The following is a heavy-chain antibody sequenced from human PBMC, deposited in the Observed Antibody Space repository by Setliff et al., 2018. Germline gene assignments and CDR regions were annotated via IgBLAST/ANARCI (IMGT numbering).Heavy chain of an antibody. CDR3: ARGGTFRYFDF. CDR1: DGPPSTYY. D-gene: IGHD5-12*01. J-gene: IGHJ4*02. CDR2: VYYGGTA. V-gene: IGHV4-59*01. Sequence: PPATLSLTCTVSDGPPSTYYWGWTRQPPGKGLEFIGYVYYGGTANYSPSLRSRLTISVDMLKNQFSLKLRSVTAANTAVYYCARGGTFRYFDFWGQGAPVTVSS.